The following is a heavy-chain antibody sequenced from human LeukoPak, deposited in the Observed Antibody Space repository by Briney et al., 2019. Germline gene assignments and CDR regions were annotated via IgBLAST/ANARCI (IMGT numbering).Heavy chain of an antibody. CDR3: AGADCSGGSCYRYYYYGMDV. D-gene: IGHD2-15*01. J-gene: IGHJ6*04. CDR1: GGTFSSYA. Sequence: SVKVSCKASGGTFSSYAISWVRQAPGQGLEWMGGIIPIFGTANYAQKFQGRVTITADESTSTAYMELSSLRSEDTAVYYCAGADCSGGSCYRYYYYGMDVWGKGTTVTVSS. V-gene: IGHV1-69*01. CDR2: IIPIFGTA.